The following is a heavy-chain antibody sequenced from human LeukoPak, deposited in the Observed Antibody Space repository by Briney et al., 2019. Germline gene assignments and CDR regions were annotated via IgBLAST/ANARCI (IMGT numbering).Heavy chain of an antibody. V-gene: IGHV4-39*01. CDR2: IYYSGST. J-gene: IGHJ4*02. Sequence: PSETLSLTCIVSGGSISSSSYYWGWIRQPPGKGREWIGSIYYSGSTYYNPSLKSRVTISVYTSKNQFSLKLSSVTAADTAVYYCARQEWLVFDYWGQGTLVTVSS. CDR1: GGSISSSSYY. CDR3: ARQEWLVFDY. D-gene: IGHD6-19*01.